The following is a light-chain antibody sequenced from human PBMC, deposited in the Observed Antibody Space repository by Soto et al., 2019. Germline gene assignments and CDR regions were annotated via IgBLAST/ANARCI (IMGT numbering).Light chain of an antibody. CDR2: INSDGSH. Sequence: QPVLTQSPSASASPGASVKLTCTLSSGHTNYAIAWHQQQPEKGPRFLMKINSDGSHSKGDGVPDRFSGSSSGAERYFTISSLQSEDEADYCCQTWGTGIVTFGGGTKLTVL. J-gene: IGLJ2*01. V-gene: IGLV4-69*01. CDR3: QTWGTGIVT. CDR1: SGHTNYA.